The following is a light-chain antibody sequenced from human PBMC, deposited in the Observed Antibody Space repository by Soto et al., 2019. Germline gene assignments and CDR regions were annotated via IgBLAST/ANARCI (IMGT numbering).Light chain of an antibody. CDR2: EVT. Sequence: QSVLTQPASVSGSPGQSIAISCTGTRSDVGAYNYVSWYQQHPGKAPKLMISEVTNRPSGVSDRFSGSKSGNTASLTISGLQAEDEADYYCSSYTTSSTLEVFGTGTRSPS. V-gene: IGLV2-14*01. CDR3: SSYTTSSTLEV. CDR1: RSDVGAYNY. J-gene: IGLJ1*01.